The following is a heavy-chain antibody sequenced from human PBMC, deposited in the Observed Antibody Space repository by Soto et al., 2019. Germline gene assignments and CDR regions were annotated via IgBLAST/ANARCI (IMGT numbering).Heavy chain of an antibody. CDR2: IVVGSGNT. CDR1: GFTFTSSA. CDR3: AAPGPNNMGLGVIWYLDAFVS. Sequence: SVKVSCKASGFTFTSSAMQWVRQARGQRPEWIGWIVVGSGNTNYAQKFQERVTITRDMSTSTAYMELSSLRSEDTAVYYCAAPGPNNMGLGVIWYLDAFVSRGQGIMVTVSS. V-gene: IGHV1-58*02. D-gene: IGHD3-10*01. J-gene: IGHJ3*02.